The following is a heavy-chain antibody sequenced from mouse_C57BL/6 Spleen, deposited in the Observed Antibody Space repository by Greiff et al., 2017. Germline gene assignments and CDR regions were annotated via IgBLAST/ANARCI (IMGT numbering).Heavy chain of an antibody. Sequence: QVQLQQSGPELVKPGASVKISCKASGYSFTSYYIHWVKQRPGQGLEWIGWIYPGSGNTKYNEKFKGKATLTADTSSSTAYMQLSSLTSEDSAVYDCARRIYYGSSYAMDYWGQGTSVTVSS. CDR2: IYPGSGNT. D-gene: IGHD1-1*01. V-gene: IGHV1-66*01. CDR1: GYSFTSYY. J-gene: IGHJ4*01. CDR3: ARRIYYGSSYAMDY.